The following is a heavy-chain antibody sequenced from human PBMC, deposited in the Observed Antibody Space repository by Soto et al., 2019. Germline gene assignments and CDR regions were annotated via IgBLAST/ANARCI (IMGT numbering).Heavy chain of an antibody. J-gene: IGHJ4*02. D-gene: IGHD3-22*01. CDR3: ARFSPPRGYYAY. CDR2: IIPMFGTA. Sequence: QVQLVQSGAEVKKPGSSVKVSCMASGGTFNTFAISWVRQAPGQGLECMGGIIPMFGTAHYAQKFQGRVMITADESTRTVYMELSSLRSEDTAVYYCARFSPPRGYYAYWGQGTLVTVSS. V-gene: IGHV1-69*01. CDR1: GGTFNTFA.